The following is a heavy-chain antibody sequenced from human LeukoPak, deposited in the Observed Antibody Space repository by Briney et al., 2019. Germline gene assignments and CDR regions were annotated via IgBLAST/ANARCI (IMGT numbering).Heavy chain of an antibody. V-gene: IGHV3-74*03. CDR2: IKSDGSSA. D-gene: IGHD5-24*01. Sequence: GGSLRLSCAASGFTFSVYWMHWVRQAPGKGLVWASLIKSDGSSAMYADSVKGRFSISRDNAKNTLYLQMNSLRAEDTAVYFCAREMASAAFDYWGQGTPVTVSS. CDR1: GFTFSVYW. CDR3: AREMASAAFDY. J-gene: IGHJ4*02.